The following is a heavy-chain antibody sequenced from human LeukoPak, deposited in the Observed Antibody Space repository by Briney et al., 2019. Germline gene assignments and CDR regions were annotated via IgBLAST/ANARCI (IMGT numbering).Heavy chain of an antibody. CDR3: ARGSIYDLTYYFDY. CDR2: ISSNGGST. CDR1: GFTFSSYA. J-gene: IGHJ4*02. V-gene: IGHV3-64*01. Sequence: GGSLRLSCAASGFTFSSYAMHWVRQAPGKGLEYVSAISSNGGSTYYANSVKGRFTISRDNSKNTLYLQMGSLRAEDMAVYYCARGSIYDLTYYFDYWGQGTLVTVSS. D-gene: IGHD3-22*01.